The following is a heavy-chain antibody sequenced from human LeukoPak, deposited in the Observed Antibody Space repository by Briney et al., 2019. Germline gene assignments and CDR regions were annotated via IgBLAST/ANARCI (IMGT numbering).Heavy chain of an antibody. J-gene: IGHJ4*02. V-gene: IGHV3-33*01. CDR3: ASSNWNDESLSDY. CDR2: IWYDGSNK. CDR1: GFTFSSYG. D-gene: IGHD1-20*01. Sequence: GGSLRLSCAASGFTFSSYGMHWVRQAPGKGLEWVAVIWYDGSNKYYADSVKGRFTISKDNSKNTLYLQMNSLRAEDTAVYYCASSNWNDESLSDYWGQGTLVTVSS.